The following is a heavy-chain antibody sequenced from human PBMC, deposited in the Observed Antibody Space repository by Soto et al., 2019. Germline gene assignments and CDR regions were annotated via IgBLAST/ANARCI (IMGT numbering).Heavy chain of an antibody. J-gene: IGHJ4*02. Sequence: QVQLVQSGAEVKKPGSSVKVSCKSSGGTFSSYTISWVRQAPGQGLEWMGRIIPILGIANYAQKFQGRVTITADKSTSTAYMELSSLRSEDTAVYYCARERYSYGFDYWGQGTLGTVAS. D-gene: IGHD5-18*01. CDR1: GGTFSSYT. V-gene: IGHV1-69*08. CDR3: ARERYSYGFDY. CDR2: IIPILGIA.